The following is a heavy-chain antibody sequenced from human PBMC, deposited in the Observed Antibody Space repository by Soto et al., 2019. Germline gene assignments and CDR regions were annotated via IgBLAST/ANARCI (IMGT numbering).Heavy chain of an antibody. D-gene: IGHD1-26*01. V-gene: IGHV1-69*01. J-gene: IGHJ4*02. Sequence: QVQLGQSGAEGKKPGSAVKVSCKASGGTFSSYSINWVRQAPGQGLEWMGEIIPIFGTANYAQKFQGRVTITADESTSTAYLELSSLRSEDTAVYYCARDGGRHSGGIDYWGQGTLVTVSS. CDR2: IIPIFGTA. CDR3: ARDGGRHSGGIDY. CDR1: GGTFSSYS.